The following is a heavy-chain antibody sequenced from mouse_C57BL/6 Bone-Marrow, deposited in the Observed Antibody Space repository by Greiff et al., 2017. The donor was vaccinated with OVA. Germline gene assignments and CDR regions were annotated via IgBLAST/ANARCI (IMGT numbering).Heavy chain of an antibody. V-gene: IGHV1-81*01. CDR2: FYPRSGNT. CDR3: ARDGTGTWVFDY. D-gene: IGHD4-1*01. J-gene: IGHJ2*01. Sequence: QVQLQQSGAELARPGASVKLSCQASGYTFKSYGISWVKQRTGQGLEWIGEFYPRSGNTYYNEKFKGKATLTADKSSSTAYMELRSLTSEDSAVYFCARDGTGTWVFDYWGQGTTLTVSS. CDR1: GYTFKSYG.